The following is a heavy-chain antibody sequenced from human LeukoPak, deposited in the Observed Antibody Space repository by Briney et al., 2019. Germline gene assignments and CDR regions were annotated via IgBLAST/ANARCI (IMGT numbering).Heavy chain of an antibody. V-gene: IGHV3-7*01. CDR2: IKQDGSEK. D-gene: IGHD3-22*01. CDR1: GFTFSSYW. J-gene: IGHJ6*03. CDR3: ARDHPQGDSSGYYYFYYMDV. Sequence: PGGSLRLSCAASGFTFSSYWMSWVRQAPGKGLEWVASIKQDGSEKYYVDSVKGRFTISRDNSKNTLYLQMNSLRAEDTAVYYCARDHPQGDSSGYYYFYYMDVWGKGTTVTVSS.